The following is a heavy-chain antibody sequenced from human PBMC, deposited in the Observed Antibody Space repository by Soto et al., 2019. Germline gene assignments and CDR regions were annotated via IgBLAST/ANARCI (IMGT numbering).Heavy chain of an antibody. CDR3: AGSRAAGNWFDP. Sequence: ASVKVTCKASGGTFSKYAISWVRQAPGQGLEWLGGIIPMFGTPNYAQKFQGRVTISADETTTTAYLELSSLRSEDTAVYYCAGSRAAGNWFDPWGQGTLVTVSS. CDR2: IIPMFGTP. V-gene: IGHV1-69*13. CDR1: GGTFSKYA. J-gene: IGHJ5*02. D-gene: IGHD1-26*01.